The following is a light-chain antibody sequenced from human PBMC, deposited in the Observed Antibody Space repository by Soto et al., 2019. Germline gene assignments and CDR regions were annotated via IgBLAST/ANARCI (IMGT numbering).Light chain of an antibody. CDR2: DVS. V-gene: IGLV2-14*03. CDR3: SSYRSSSTLYV. CDR1: SSDVGGYNY. Sequence: QSALTQPASVSGSPGQSITISCTGTSSDVGGYNYVSWYQQLPGKAPKLMIYDVSDRPSGVSNRSSASKSGNTASLTISGLQAEDEADYYCSSYRSSSTLYVFGTGTKLTVL. J-gene: IGLJ1*01.